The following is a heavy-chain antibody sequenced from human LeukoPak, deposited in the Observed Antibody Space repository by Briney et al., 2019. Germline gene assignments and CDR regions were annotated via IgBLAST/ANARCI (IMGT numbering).Heavy chain of an antibody. J-gene: IGHJ3*02. D-gene: IGHD6-19*01. Sequence: SETLSLTCAVSGASISGSGYYLGWIRQPPGKGLEWIGNIYYTGSTYYNASLQSRVTISIDMSKNQFSLRLSSVTAADTAVYYCASRRYSSGWRAFDIWGQGTMVTVSS. V-gene: IGHV4-39*01. CDR3: ASRRYSSGWRAFDI. CDR2: IYYTGST. CDR1: GASISGSGYY.